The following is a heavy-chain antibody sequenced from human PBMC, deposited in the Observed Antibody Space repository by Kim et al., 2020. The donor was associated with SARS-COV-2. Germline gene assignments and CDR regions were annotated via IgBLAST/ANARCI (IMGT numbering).Heavy chain of an antibody. CDR3: ARWDIVATIFTRYFDY. J-gene: IGHJ4*02. D-gene: IGHD5-12*01. Sequence: SGKGRFTIYRDNAKNTLYLQMNSLRAEDTAVYYCARWDIVATIFTRYFDYWGQGTLVTVSS. V-gene: IGHV3-74*01.